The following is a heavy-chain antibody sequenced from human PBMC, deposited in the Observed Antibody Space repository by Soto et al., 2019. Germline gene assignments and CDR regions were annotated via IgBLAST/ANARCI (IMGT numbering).Heavy chain of an antibody. J-gene: IGHJ4*02. CDR1: GFTFSSYS. CDR3: AKDLSGYLSILFQN. D-gene: IGHD3-22*01. Sequence: GGSLRLSCAASGFTFSSYSMNWVRQAPGKGLEWVSYISSSSSTIYYADSVKGRFTISRDNSKNTLYLQMNSLRAEDTAVYYCAKDLSGYLSILFQNWGQGTLVTVSS. V-gene: IGHV3-48*01. CDR2: ISSSSSTI.